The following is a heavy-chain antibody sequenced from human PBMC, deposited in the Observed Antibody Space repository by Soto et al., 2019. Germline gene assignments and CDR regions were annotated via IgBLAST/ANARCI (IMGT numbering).Heavy chain of an antibody. J-gene: IGHJ4*02. CDR3: ARHVGNYGDWSFDY. CDR1: GGSISTNSHY. D-gene: IGHD4-17*01. Sequence: QLQLQESGPGLVKPSETLSLNCTVSGGSISTNSHYWAWIRQTPGKGLEWIGSIHYDGRTYYNPPLKSRVTVSFDTFRNQFSLNLISVTAADTAVYYCARHVGNYGDWSFDYWGQGTLVTISS. CDR2: IHYDGRT. V-gene: IGHV4-39*01.